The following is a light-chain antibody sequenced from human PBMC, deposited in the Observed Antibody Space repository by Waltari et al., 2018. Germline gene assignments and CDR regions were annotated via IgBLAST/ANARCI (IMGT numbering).Light chain of an antibody. Sequence: QSVLTQPPSASGTPGQGVTISCSGSNSNIGNNYVSWYQQLPGTAPKLLIYRDNDRPSGVPDQFSGSKSGTSASLAISGLRSDNEADYYCAAWDDSLSGWVFGGGTKLTVL. J-gene: IGLJ3*02. V-gene: IGLV1-47*01. CDR1: NSNIGNNY. CDR3: AAWDDSLSGWV. CDR2: RDN.